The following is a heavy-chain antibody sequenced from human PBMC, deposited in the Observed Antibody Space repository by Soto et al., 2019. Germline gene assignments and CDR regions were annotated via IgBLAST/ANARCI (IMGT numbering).Heavy chain of an antibody. CDR3: ARDPVKGYCSGGYCYAPDF. CDR1: EFTFSDHA. CDR2: LSYDGSHN. Sequence: QVQLVESGGGVVQPGRSLRLSCTASEFTFSDHAMHCVRQAPGKGPEWVALLSYDGSHNYYADSLRGRFTISRDNFRNTLFLQMNSLRAEDTAVYYCARDPVKGYCSGGYCYAPDFWGQGTLVTVSS. V-gene: IGHV3-30-3*01. D-gene: IGHD2-15*01. J-gene: IGHJ4*02.